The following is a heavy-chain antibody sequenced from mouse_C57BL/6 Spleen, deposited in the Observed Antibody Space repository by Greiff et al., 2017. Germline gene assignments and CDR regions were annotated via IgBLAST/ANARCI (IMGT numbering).Heavy chain of an antibody. D-gene: IGHD2-4*01. V-gene: IGHV1-15*01. CDR2: IDPETGGT. Sequence: VQLQQSGAELVRPGASVTLSCKASGYTFTDHEMHWVKQTPVHGLEWIGAIDPETGGTAYNQKFKGKAILTADKSSSTAYMELRSLTSEDSAVYYCTSNDYDKAWFAYWGQGTLVTVSA. CDR1: GYTFTDHE. J-gene: IGHJ3*01. CDR3: TSNDYDKAWFAY.